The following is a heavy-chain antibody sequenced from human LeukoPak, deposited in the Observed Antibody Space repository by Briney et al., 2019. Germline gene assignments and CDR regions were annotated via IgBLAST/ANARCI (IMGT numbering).Heavy chain of an antibody. CDR2: IYPGDSDT. D-gene: IGHD2-15*01. V-gene: IGHV5-51*01. Sequence: GESLKISCKGSGYSFTSYWIAWLRQMPGNGLEWMGIIYPGDSDTRYSPSFQGQVTISADKSISTAYLQWSSLKASDTAMYYCARHWQYSSGGHWFDPWGQGTLVTVSS. CDR3: ARHWQYSSGGHWFDP. J-gene: IGHJ5*02. CDR1: GYSFTSYW.